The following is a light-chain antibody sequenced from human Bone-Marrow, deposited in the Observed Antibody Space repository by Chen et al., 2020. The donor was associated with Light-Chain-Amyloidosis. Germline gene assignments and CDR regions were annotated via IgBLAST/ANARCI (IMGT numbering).Light chain of an antibody. CDR1: SSDIGDYNY. CDR2: DVS. CDR3: CSYAGSRV. J-gene: IGLJ2*01. V-gene: IGLV2-14*01. Sequence: QSALTQPASVSGSPGQSITISCTGTSSDIGDYNYVSWYQQHPGKAPKLMIYDVSNRPSGVSDRFSGSKSGVTASLTISGLQAEDEADYYCCSYAGSRVFGGGTKLTVL.